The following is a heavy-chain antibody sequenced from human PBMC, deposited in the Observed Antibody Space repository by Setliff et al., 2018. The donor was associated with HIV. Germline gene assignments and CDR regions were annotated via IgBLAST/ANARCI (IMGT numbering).Heavy chain of an antibody. V-gene: IGHV1-46*01. CDR2: IYPGGARR. Sequence: ASVKVSCKASGYTFTNYYMHWVRQAPGQGLEWMGVIYPGGARRSYAQKFQGRVTMTWDTSTSTVYMELSSLRSEDTAFYYCARSAHDSETGYWGQGTLVTVSS. J-gene: IGHJ4*02. CDR1: GYTFTNYY. D-gene: IGHD5-12*01. CDR3: ARSAHDSETGY.